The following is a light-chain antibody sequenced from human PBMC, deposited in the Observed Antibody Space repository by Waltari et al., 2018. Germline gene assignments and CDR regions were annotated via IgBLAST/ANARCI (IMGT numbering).Light chain of an antibody. CDR1: SIDVGGYNY. V-gene: IGLV2-14*03. CDR3: SSYISSSTLEV. J-gene: IGLJ3*02. Sequence: QSALTQPASVSGSPGQSITISCTGTSIDVGGYNYVSWYQQHPGKAPKLMIFDVSNRPSGVSNRFSGSKSGNTASLTISGLQAEDEADYYCSSYISSSTLEVFGGGTRLTVL. CDR2: DVS.